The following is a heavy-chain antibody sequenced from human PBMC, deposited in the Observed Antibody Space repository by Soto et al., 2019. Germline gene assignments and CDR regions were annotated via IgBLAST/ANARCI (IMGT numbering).Heavy chain of an antibody. Sequence: TSETLSLTCTVSGGSISSSSYYWGWIRQPPGKGLEWIGSIYYSGSTYYNPSLKSRVTISVDTSKNQFSLKLSSGTAADTAVYYCARRGAAAGYYYYYYGMDVWGQGTTVTVSS. V-gene: IGHV4-39*01. CDR2: IYYSGST. J-gene: IGHJ6*02. CDR3: ARRGAAAGYYYYYYGMDV. D-gene: IGHD6-13*01. CDR1: GGSISSSSYY.